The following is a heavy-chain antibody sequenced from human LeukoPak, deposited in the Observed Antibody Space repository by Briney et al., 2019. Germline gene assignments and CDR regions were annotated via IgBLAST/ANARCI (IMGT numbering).Heavy chain of an antibody. CDR2: IIPIFGTA. V-gene: IGHV1-69*01. D-gene: IGHD2-2*01. CDR3: ARGVVPAAVTAFDI. CDR1: GGTFSSYA. J-gene: IGHJ3*02. Sequence: GASVKVSCKASGGTFSSYAISWVRQAPGQGLEWMRGIIPIFGTANYAQKFQGRVTITADESTSTAYMELSSLRSEDTAVYYCARGVVPAAVTAFDIWGQGTMVTVSS.